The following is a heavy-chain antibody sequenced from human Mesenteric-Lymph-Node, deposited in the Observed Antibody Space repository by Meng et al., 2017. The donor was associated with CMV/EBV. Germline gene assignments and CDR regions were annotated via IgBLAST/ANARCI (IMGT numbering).Heavy chain of an antibody. CDR1: ISSSYW. Sequence: ISSSYWWSWVRQPPGKGLELIGEIYHSGSTNYNPSLKSRITISVDKSKNQFSLKLSSVTAADTAVYYCARTQAGGTSYCSGGSCSENWGQGTLVTVSS. CDR3: ARTQAGGTSYCSGGSCSEN. CDR2: IYHSGST. D-gene: IGHD2-15*01. J-gene: IGHJ4*02. V-gene: IGHV4-4*02.